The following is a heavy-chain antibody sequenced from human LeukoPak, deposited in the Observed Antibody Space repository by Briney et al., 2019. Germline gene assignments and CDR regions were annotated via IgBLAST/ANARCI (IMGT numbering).Heavy chain of an antibody. CDR2: ISYSGDNT. V-gene: IGHV3-30*04. J-gene: IGHJ6*04. D-gene: IGHD5-24*01. CDR1: GFNFTNYA. CDR3: ASDPRDGGQNV. Sequence: GGSLRLSCAASGFNFTNYAMHWVRQAPGKGLEWVTLISYSGDNTYSADSVKGRFTFSRDKSKNTLYLQMNSLRPEDSAVYYCASDPRDGGQNVWGKGTTVTVSS.